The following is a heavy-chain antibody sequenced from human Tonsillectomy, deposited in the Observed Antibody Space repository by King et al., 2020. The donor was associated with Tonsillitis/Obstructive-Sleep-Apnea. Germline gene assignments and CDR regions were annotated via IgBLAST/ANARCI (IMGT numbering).Heavy chain of an antibody. J-gene: IGHJ4*02. Sequence: QLQESGPGLVKPSETLSLTCTVSGGSISSSSYYWGWIRQPPGKGLEWIGSIYYSGSTYYNPSLKSRVTISVDTSKNQFSLKLSSVTAADTAVYYCATRPASWEWLRPFDYWGQGTLVTVSS. CDR3: ATRPASWEWLRPFDY. CDR1: GGSISSSSYY. V-gene: IGHV4-39*01. D-gene: IGHD5-12*01. CDR2: IYYSGST.